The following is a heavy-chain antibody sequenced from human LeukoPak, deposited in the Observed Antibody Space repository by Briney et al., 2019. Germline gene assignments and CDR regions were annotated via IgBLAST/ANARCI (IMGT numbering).Heavy chain of an antibody. CDR3: ARARSTRNTPSFDY. CDR1: GGTFSSYA. CDR2: IIPILGIV. V-gene: IGHV1-69*04. J-gene: IGHJ4*02. D-gene: IGHD1-26*01. Sequence: SVKVSCKASGGTFSSYAISWVRQAPGQGLEWMGRIIPILGIVNYAQKFQGRVTITADKSTSTAYMELSSLRSEDTAVYYCARARSTRNTPSFDYWGQGTLVTVSS.